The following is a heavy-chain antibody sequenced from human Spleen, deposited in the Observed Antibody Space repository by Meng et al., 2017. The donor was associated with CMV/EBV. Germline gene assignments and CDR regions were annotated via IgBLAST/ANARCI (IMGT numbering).Heavy chain of an antibody. CDR2: IRYDGSNK. D-gene: IGHD3-22*01. CDR3: AKDPASYYYDSSGYSYYFDY. CDR1: GFTFSSYG. Sequence: GESLKISCAASGFTFSSYGIHWVRQAPGKGLEWVAFIRYDGSNKYYADSVKGRFTISRDNSKNTLYLQMNSLRAEDTAVYYCAKDPASYYYDSSGYSYYFDYWGQGTLVTVS. J-gene: IGHJ4*02. V-gene: IGHV3-30*02.